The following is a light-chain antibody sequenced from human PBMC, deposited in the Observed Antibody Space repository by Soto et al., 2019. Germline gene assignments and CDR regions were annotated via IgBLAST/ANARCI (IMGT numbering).Light chain of an antibody. CDR1: SSDVGGYKC. J-gene: IGLJ1*01. CDR3: SSYTRSRSYV. Sequence: QSALTQPASVSGSPGQSITISCSGTSSDVGGYKCVSWYQQHPGKAPKLMIYDVNNRPSGVSNRFSGSKSGNTASLTISGLQAEDEADYYSSSYTRSRSYVFGTGTKVTVL. CDR2: DVN. V-gene: IGLV2-14*01.